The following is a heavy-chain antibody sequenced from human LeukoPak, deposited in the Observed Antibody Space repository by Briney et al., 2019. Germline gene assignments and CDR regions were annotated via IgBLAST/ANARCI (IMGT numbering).Heavy chain of an antibody. V-gene: IGHV4-38-2*01. CDR2: IYHSGST. Sequence: SETLSLTCAVSGYSISSGYYWGWIRQPPGKGLEWIGSIYHSGSTYYNPSLKSRVTISVDTSKNQFSLKLSSMTRVDMAVYYCARVTSSGGYYFDYWGQGTLVTVSS. CDR3: ARVTSSGGYYFDY. D-gene: IGHD6-25*01. J-gene: IGHJ4*02. CDR1: GYSISSGYY.